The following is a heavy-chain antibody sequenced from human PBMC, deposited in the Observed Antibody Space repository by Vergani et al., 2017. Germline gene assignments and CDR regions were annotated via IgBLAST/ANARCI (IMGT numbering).Heavy chain of an antibody. D-gene: IGHD2-8*01. J-gene: IGHJ5*02. CDR3: ARGYCTNGVCYRWFDP. CDR1: GGSFSGYY. V-gene: IGHV4-34*09. CDR2: INHSGST. Sequence: QVQLQESGPGLVKPSQTLSLTCAVYGGSFSGYYWSWIRQPPGKGLEWIGEINHSGSTNYNPSLKRRGTISVDTSKNQFSLKLSSVTAADTAVYYCARGYCTNGVCYRWFDPWGQGTLVTVSS.